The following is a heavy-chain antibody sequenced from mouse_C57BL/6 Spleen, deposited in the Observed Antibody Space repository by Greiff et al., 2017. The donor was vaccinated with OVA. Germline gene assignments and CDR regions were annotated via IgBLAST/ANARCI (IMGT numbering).Heavy chain of an antibody. Sequence: EVQLQQSGPGMVKPSQSLSLTCTVTGYPITSGYDWHWIRHFPGNKLEWMGYISYSGSTNYNPSLKSRISITHDTSKNHFFLKLNSVTTEDTATYYCAYSKGAWFAYWGQGTLVTVSA. J-gene: IGHJ3*01. D-gene: IGHD2-5*01. V-gene: IGHV3-1*01. CDR1: GYPITSGYD. CDR2: ISYSGST. CDR3: AYSKGAWFAY.